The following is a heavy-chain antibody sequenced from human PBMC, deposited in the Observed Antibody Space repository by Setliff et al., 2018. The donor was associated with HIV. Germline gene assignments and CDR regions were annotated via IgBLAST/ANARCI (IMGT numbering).Heavy chain of an antibody. CDR2: INHSGST. J-gene: IGHJ2*01. D-gene: IGHD1-26*01. Sequence: PSETLSLTCAVYGGSFSGYYWSWIRQPPGKGLEWIGEINHSGSTNYNPSLKSRVTISVDTSRNQFSLNLSSVTAADTAVYYCARAAYSGTYVWEPATDLWGRGTLVTVSS. CDR3: ARAAYSGTYVWEPATDL. CDR1: GGSFSGYY. V-gene: IGHV4-34*01.